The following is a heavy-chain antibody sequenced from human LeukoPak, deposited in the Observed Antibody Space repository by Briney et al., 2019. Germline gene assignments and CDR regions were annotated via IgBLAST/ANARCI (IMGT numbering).Heavy chain of an antibody. J-gene: IGHJ6*03. CDR2: IYSGGRT. CDR1: GFTVSSSY. Sequence: GGSLRLSCAASGFTVSSSYMSWVRQAPGEGLEWVAVIYSGGRTYYADSVKGRFTISRDNSKNTLYLQMNSLRAEDTAVYYCARVYYGSGSLHYYYYYMDVRGKGTTVTISS. V-gene: IGHV3-53*01. CDR3: ARVYYGSGSLHYYYYYMDV. D-gene: IGHD3-10*01.